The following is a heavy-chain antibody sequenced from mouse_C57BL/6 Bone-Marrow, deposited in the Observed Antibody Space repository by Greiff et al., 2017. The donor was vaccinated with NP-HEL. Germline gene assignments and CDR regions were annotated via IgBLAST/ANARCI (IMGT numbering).Heavy chain of an antibody. CDR2: ISNGGGST. Sequence: EVKLVESGGGLVQPGGSLKLSCAASGFTFSDYYMYWVRQTPEKRLEWVAYISNGGGSTYYPDTVKGRFTISRDNAKNTLYLQMSRLKSEDTAMYYCARHAYGNYFDYWGQGTTLTVSS. D-gene: IGHD2-1*01. J-gene: IGHJ2*01. CDR3: ARHAYGNYFDY. V-gene: IGHV5-12*01. CDR1: GFTFSDYY.